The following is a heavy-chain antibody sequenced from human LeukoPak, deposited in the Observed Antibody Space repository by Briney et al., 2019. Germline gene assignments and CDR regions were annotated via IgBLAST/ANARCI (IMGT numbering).Heavy chain of an antibody. J-gene: IGHJ4*02. D-gene: IGHD3-10*01. Sequence: TGGSLRLSCAASGFTFSSYGMHWVRQAPGKGLEWVAVIWYDGSNKYYADSVKGRFTISRDNSKNTLYLQMNSLRAEGTAVYYCARSGEDYYGSGSYFSDYWGQGTLVTVSS. V-gene: IGHV3-33*01. CDR1: GFTFSSYG. CDR3: ARSGEDYYGSGSYFSDY. CDR2: IWYDGSNK.